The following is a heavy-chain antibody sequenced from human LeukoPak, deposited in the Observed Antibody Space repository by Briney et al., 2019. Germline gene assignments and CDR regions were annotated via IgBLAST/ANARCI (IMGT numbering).Heavy chain of an antibody. CDR2: ICGSGGST. CDR3: ATAFYFDSSGPYWYFDL. J-gene: IGHJ2*01. D-gene: IGHD3-22*01. Sequence: GGSLRLSCAASGFTFTTYAMSWVRQAPGRGLWCVSVICGSGGSTYYADSVKGRFTISRDNSKNTLYLEVNSLRAEDTAVYYCATAFYFDSSGPYWYFDLWGRGILVTVSS. V-gene: IGHV3-23*01. CDR1: GFTFTTYA.